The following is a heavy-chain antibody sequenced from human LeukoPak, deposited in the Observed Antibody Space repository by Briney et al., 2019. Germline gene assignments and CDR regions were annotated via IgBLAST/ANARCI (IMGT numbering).Heavy chain of an antibody. CDR3: ARGGRYSYGCGG. CDR2: INHSGST. V-gene: IGHV4-34*01. J-gene: IGHJ4*02. CDR1: GGSFSGYY. Sequence: SETLSLTCAVYGGSFSGYYWSWIRQPPGKGLEWIGEINHSGSTNYNPSLKSRVTISVDTSKNQFSLKLCSVTAADTAVYYCARGGRYSYGCGGWGQGTLVTVSS. D-gene: IGHD5-18*01.